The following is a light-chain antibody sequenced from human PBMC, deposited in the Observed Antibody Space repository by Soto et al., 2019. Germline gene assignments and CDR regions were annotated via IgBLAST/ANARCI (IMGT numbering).Light chain of an antibody. V-gene: IGKV3-20*01. J-gene: IGKJ3*01. CDR1: QSVSSSY. CDR3: QQYGSSPFT. CDR2: GAS. Sequence: EIVLSQSPGTLSLSPGEGVTLSCRASQSVSSSYLAWYQQKPGQAPRLLIYGASSRATGIPDRFSGSGSGTDFTLTISRLEPEDLAVYYCQQYGSSPFTCGPGTKVDIK.